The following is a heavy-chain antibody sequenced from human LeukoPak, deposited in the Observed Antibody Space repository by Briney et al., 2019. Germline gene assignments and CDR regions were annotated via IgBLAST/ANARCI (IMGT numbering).Heavy chain of an antibody. D-gene: IGHD5-12*01. CDR2: IQQEGSEK. CDR3: ASGGSKTYSGYDYPDAFDI. J-gene: IGHJ3*02. Sequence: PGGSLRLSCAASGFTFSSYWMSWVRQAPGKGLEWVANIQQEGSEKYYVDSVKGRFTISRDNAKNSLYLQMNSLRAEDTAVYYCASGGSKTYSGYDYPDAFDIWGQGTMVTVSS. V-gene: IGHV3-7*01. CDR1: GFTFSSYW.